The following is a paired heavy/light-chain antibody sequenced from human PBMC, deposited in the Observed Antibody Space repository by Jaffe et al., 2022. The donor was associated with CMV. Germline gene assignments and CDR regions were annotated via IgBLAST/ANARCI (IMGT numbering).Light chain of an antibody. V-gene: IGKV3-20*01. CDR1: QSLTSSY. J-gene: IGKJ1*01. CDR2: STS. CDR3: QHYAGSPTWT. Sequence: EIVLTQSPGTLSLSPGERATLSCRASQSLTSSYLAWYQQKPGQAPRLLIYSTSRRATGIPDRFSGSGSGTHFTLTISRLEPEDFAVYYCQHYAGSPTWTFGQGTKVEIK.
Heavy chain of an antibody. CDR1: GYSFISYG. CDR3: AREGSIAAAGGGFDI. J-gene: IGHJ3*02. Sequence: QVQLVQSGAEVKKPGASVKVSCKASGYSFISYGINWVRQAPGQGLEWLGWISAYNGKTNYVKKLQGRVTMTTETSTSTAYMELRSLISDDTAVYYCAREGSIAAAGGGFDIWGQGTMVTVSS. V-gene: IGHV1-18*01. D-gene: IGHD6-13*01. CDR2: ISAYNGKT.